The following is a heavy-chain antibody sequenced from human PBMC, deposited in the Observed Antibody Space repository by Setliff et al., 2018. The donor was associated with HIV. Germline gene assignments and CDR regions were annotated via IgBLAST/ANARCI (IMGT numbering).Heavy chain of an antibody. J-gene: IGHJ4*01. CDR3: TGDTDAYNALLY. CDR2: IYYSGST. Sequence: LSLTCTVSGGSISSHYWSWIRQPPGKGLEWIGYIYYSGSTNYNPSLKSRVTISVDTSKKQFSLKLSSVTAADTAVYFCTGDTDAYNALLYWGQGILVTVSS. V-gene: IGHV4-59*11. D-gene: IGHD1-20*01. CDR1: GGSISSHY.